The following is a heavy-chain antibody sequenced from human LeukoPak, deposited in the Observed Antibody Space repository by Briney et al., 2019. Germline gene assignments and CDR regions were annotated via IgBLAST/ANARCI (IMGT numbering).Heavy chain of an antibody. CDR1: GFTFSGSA. V-gene: IGHV3-73*01. D-gene: IGHD6-19*01. Sequence: GGSLRLSCAASGFTFSGSAMHWVRQASGKGLEWVGRIRSKANSYATAYAASVKGRFTISRDDSKNTAYLQMNSLKTEDTAVYYCTRRHSSGWCASRGAFDIWGQGTMVTVSS. CDR2: IRSKANSYAT. CDR3: TRRHSSGWCASRGAFDI. J-gene: IGHJ3*02.